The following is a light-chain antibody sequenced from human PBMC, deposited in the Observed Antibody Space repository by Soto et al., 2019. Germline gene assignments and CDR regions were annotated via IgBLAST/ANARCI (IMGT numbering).Light chain of an antibody. V-gene: IGLV4-69*01. CDR3: QTWGTGIVI. CDR1: SGHSSYA. CDR2: LNSDGSH. Sequence: QPVLTQSPSASASLGASVKLTCTLSSGHSSYAIAWHQQQPEKGPRYLMKLNSDGSHSKGDGIPDRFSDSSSGAERYLTISSLQSEDEADYYCQTWGTGIVIFGGGTQLTVL. J-gene: IGLJ2*01.